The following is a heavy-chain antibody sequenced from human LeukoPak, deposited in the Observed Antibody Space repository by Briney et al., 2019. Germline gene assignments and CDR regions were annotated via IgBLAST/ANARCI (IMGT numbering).Heavy chain of an antibody. V-gene: IGHV3-64*04. D-gene: IGHD6-6*01. CDR1: GFIISDYA. CDR3: AREGSSSRFFDL. J-gene: IGHJ4*02. Sequence: GGSLRLSCSASGFIISDYAMHWVRQAPGKGLEYVSAISANGGSTYYADSVKGRFTVSRDNAKKSLYLQMRSLRADDTALYYCAREGSSSRFFDLWGQGTLATVSS. CDR2: ISANGGST.